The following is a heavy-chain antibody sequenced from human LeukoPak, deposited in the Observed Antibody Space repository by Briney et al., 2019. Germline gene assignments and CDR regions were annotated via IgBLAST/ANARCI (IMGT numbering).Heavy chain of an antibody. J-gene: IGHJ4*02. D-gene: IGHD3-22*01. CDR1: GFTFSSYA. Sequence: GGSLRLSCAASGFTFSSYAMSWVRQAPGKGLEWVSAISGSGGSTYYADSVKGRFTISRDNSKSTLYLQMNSLRAEDTAVYYCAKCKSPITMIVVVTGGLFDYWGQGTLVTVSS. CDR3: AKCKSPITMIVVVTGGLFDY. V-gene: IGHV3-23*01. CDR2: ISGSGGST.